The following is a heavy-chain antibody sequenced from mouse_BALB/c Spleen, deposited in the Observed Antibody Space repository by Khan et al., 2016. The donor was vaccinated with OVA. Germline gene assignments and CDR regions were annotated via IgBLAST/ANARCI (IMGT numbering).Heavy chain of an antibody. CDR2: IWAGGST. J-gene: IGHJ3*01. CDR3: ARDTIYSGSGYGGFAY. V-gene: IGHV2-9*02. Sequence: QVQLKESGPGLVAPSQSLSITCTVFGFSLTSYGVHWVRQPPGKGLEWLGVIWAGGSTNYNSALMSQLSITKDHSKSQVFLKMHSLQTDDTVMYYCARDTIYSGSGYGGFAYGGQGTLVTVSA. CDR1: GFSLTSYG. D-gene: IGHD1-1*01.